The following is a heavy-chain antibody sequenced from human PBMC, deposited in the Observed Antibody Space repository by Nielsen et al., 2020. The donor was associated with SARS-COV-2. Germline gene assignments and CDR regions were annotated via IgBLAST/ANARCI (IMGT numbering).Heavy chain of an antibody. CDR3: ARRFTDTIFGANNYYFDY. Sequence: SETLSLTCAVYGGSFSGYYWSWIRQPPGKGLEWIGEINHSGSTYYNPSLKSRVTISVDTSKNQFSLKLSSVTAADTAVYYCARRFTDTIFGANNYYFDYWGQGTLVTVSS. J-gene: IGHJ4*02. V-gene: IGHV4-34*09. D-gene: IGHD3-3*01. CDR2: INHSGST. CDR1: GGSFSGYY.